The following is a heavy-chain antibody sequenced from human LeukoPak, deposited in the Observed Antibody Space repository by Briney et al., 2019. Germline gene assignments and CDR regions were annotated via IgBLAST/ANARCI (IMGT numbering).Heavy chain of an antibody. V-gene: IGHV3-20*04. CDR3: ARTDHGDWRSPPFDY. D-gene: IGHD2-21*02. J-gene: IGHJ4*02. CDR2: INWNGGST. Sequence: PAGSLRLSCAASGFTFSSYSMNWVRQAPGKGLEWVSGINWNGGSTGYADSVKGRFTISRDNAKNSLYLQMNSLRAEDTALYYCARTDHGDWRSPPFDYWGQGTLVTVSS. CDR1: GFTFSSYS.